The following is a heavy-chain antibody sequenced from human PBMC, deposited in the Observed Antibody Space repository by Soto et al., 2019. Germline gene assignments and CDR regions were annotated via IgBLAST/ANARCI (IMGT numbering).Heavy chain of an antibody. CDR1: GGTFSSYT. Sequence: SVKVSCKASGGTFSSYTISWVRQAPGQGLEWMGRIIPILGIANYAQKFQGRVTITADKSTSTAYMELSSLRSEDTAVYYCAREGPLPVYDFWSGYHLDYWGQGTLVTVSS. V-gene: IGHV1-69*04. D-gene: IGHD3-3*01. CDR3: AREGPLPVYDFWSGYHLDY. J-gene: IGHJ4*02. CDR2: IIPILGIA.